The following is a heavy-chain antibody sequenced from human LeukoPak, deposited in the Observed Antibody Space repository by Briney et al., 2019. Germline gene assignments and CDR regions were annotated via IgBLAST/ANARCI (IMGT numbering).Heavy chain of an antibody. J-gene: IGHJ4*02. CDR3: AKVIVGATGLFQGKLSGSYYFDY. V-gene: IGHV3-23*01. Sequence: GGSLRLSCAASGFTFSSYAMSWVRQAPGKGLEWVSAISGSGGSTYHADSVKGRFTIFRDNSKNTLYLQMNSLRAEDTAVYYCAKVIVGATGLFQGKLSGSYYFDYWGQGTLVTVSS. CDR2: ISGSGGST. D-gene: IGHD1-26*01. CDR1: GFTFSSYA.